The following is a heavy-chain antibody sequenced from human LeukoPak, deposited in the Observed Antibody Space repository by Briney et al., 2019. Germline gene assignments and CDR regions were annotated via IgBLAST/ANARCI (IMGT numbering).Heavy chain of an antibody. CDR2: ISGSGGST. J-gene: IGHJ6*02. D-gene: IGHD2-2*01. Sequence: GGSLRLSCAASGFTFSSYAMSWVRQAPGKGLEWVSAISGSGGSTYYADSVKGRFTISRDNSKNTLYLQMNGLRAEDAAVYYCARGEEGYCSSISCYGMDVWGQGTTVTVSS. CDR3: ARGEEGYCSSISCYGMDV. CDR1: GFTFSSYA. V-gene: IGHV3-23*01.